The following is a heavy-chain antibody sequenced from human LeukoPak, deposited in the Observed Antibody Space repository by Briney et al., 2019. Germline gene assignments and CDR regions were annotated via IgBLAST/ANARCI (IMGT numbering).Heavy chain of an antibody. J-gene: IGHJ4*02. CDR2: IKQDGTEK. V-gene: IGHV3-7*01. CDR1: GFTFSSYW. D-gene: IGHD5-18*01. CDR3: ARDRDTAMGIFDY. Sequence: GGSLRLSCAASGFTFSSYWMSWVRQAPGKGLEWVANIKQDGTEKYYVDSVKGRFTISRDNAKNSLYLQMNSLRAEDTAVYYCARDRDTAMGIFDYWGQGTLVTVSS.